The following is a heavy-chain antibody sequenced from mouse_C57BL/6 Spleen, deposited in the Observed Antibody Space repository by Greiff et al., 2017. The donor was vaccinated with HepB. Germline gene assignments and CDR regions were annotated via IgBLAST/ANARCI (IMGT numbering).Heavy chain of an antibody. V-gene: IGHV1-39*01. CDR1: GYSFTDYN. D-gene: IGHD2-1*01. CDR3: ASGNQYYYAMDY. Sequence: EVKLMESGPELVKPGASVKISCKASGYSFTDYNMNWVKQSNGKSLEWIGVINPNYGTTSYNQKFKGKATLTVDQSSSTAYMQLNSLTSEDSAVYYCASGNQYYYAMDYWGQGTSVTVSS. CDR2: INPNYGTT. J-gene: IGHJ4*01.